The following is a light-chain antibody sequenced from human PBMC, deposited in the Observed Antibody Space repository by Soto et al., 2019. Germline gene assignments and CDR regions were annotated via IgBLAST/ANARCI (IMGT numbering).Light chain of an antibody. J-gene: IGKJ2*01. CDR1: QSVRSNY. V-gene: IGKV3-20*01. Sequence: EIVLTQSPGTLSLSPGERATLSCRASQSVRSNYLAWYQQKPGQAPRLLIYGASSRATGIQDRFSGTGSGTDSTLTISRLEPKDFAVYYCQQYGGSPYTFGQGTKLEIK. CDR2: GAS. CDR3: QQYGGSPYT.